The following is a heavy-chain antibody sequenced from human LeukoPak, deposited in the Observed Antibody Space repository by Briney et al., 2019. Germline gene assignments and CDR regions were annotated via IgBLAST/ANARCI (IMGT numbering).Heavy chain of an antibody. CDR2: IKSKTDGGTT. Sequence: PGGSLRLSCAASGVTFSNAWMNWVRQAPGKGLEWVGRIKSKTDGGTTDYAAPVKGRFTISRDDSKNTLYLQMNSLKTEDTAIYYCTTDLGYSSSDFDYWGQGTLVTVSS. D-gene: IGHD6-13*01. V-gene: IGHV3-15*07. CDR1: GVTFSNAW. CDR3: TTDLGYSSSDFDY. J-gene: IGHJ4*02.